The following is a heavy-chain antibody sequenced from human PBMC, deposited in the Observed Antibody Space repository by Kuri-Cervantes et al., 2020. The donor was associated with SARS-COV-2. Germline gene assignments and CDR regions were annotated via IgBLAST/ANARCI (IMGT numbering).Heavy chain of an antibody. J-gene: IGHJ3*02. V-gene: IGHV3-23*01. D-gene: IGHD6-19*01. Sequence: GGSLRFSCTASGFTFGDYAMSWVRQAPGKGLEWVSAISGSGGSTYYADSVKGRFTISRDNSKNTLYLQMNSLRAEDTAVYYCAKDWLPDDAFDIWGQGTMVTVSS. CDR2: ISGSGGST. CDR3: AKDWLPDDAFDI. CDR1: GFTFGDYA.